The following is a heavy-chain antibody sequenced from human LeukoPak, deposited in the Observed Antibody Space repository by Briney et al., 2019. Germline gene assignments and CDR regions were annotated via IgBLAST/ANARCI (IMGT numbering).Heavy chain of an antibody. V-gene: IGHV4-59*01. CDR2: IYYSGST. D-gene: IGHD2-21*02. CDR3: ARNSCGGACVGAFDI. CDR1: GGSISRYY. J-gene: IGHJ3*02. Sequence: SEPLSLTCTVSGGSISRYYWSWLRQPPGKGVEWIGYIYYSGSTNYNPSLKSRVTISVDTSKNQFYLKLSSVTAADTAVYYCARNSCGGACVGAFDIWGQGTMVTVSS.